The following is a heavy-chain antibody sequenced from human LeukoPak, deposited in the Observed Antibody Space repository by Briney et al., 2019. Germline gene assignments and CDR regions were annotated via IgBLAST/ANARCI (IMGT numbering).Heavy chain of an antibody. D-gene: IGHD3-16*02. V-gene: IGHV4-39*01. Sequence: PSETLSLTCTVSGGSISSSSYYWGWIRQPPGKGLEWIGSIYYSGSTYYNPSLKSRVTISVDTSKNQFSPRLSSVTAADTAVYYCARQIGVGELSLYPGLPDYWGQGTLVTVSS. J-gene: IGHJ4*02. CDR3: ARQIGVGELSLYPGLPDY. CDR2: IYYSGST. CDR1: GGSISSSSYY.